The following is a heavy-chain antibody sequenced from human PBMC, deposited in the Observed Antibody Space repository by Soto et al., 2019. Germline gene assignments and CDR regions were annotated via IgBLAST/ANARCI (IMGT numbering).Heavy chain of an antibody. CDR2: MNPNSGNT. V-gene: IGHV1-8*01. J-gene: IGHJ6*02. CDR3: ARGRGSSSWGDYYYGMDV. Sequence: QVQLVQSGAEVKKPGASVKVSCKASGYTFTSYDINWVRQATGQGLEWMGWMNPNSGNTGYAQKFQGRVTMTRHTSIRTAYMELSSLRSEDTAVYYFARGRGSSSWGDYYYGMDVWGQGTTVTVSS. D-gene: IGHD6-13*01. CDR1: GYTFTSYD.